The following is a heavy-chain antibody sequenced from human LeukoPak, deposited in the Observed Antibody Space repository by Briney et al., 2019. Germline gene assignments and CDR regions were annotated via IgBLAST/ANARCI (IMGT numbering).Heavy chain of an antibody. V-gene: IGHV1-18*04. D-gene: IGHD5-12*01. CDR2: ISAYNGNT. CDR3: AREFVDGYSGYGSFDY. CDR1: GYTFTRYG. Sequence: ASVKVSCKASGYTFTRYGISWVRQAPGQGLEWMGWISAYNGNTNYAQKLQGRVTMTTDTSTSTAYMELRSLRSDDTAVYYCAREFVDGYSGYGSFDYWGQGTLVTVSS. J-gene: IGHJ4*02.